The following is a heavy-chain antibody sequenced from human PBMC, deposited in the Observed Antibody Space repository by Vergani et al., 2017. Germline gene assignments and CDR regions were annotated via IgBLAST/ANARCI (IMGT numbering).Heavy chain of an antibody. D-gene: IGHD3-10*01. J-gene: IGHJ4*02. Sequence: QVQLVESGGGVVQPGGSLRLSCAASGFTFSSYGMHWVRQAPGKGLEWVAFIRYDGNNKYYADSVKGRFTISRDNSKNTLYLQMNSLRAEDTAVYYCAKGEDYYGSGSPVWGQGTLVTVSS. CDR1: GFTFSSYG. CDR3: AKGEDYYGSGSPV. V-gene: IGHV3-30*02. CDR2: IRYDGNNK.